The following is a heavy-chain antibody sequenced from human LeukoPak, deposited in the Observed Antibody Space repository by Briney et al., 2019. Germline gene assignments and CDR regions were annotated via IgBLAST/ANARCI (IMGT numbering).Heavy chain of an antibody. Sequence: GGSLRLSCAASGFTFSSYSMNWVRQAPGKGLEWVSSISSSSSYIYYADSVKGRFTISRDNAKNSLYLQMNSLRAEDTAVYYCASAYYDILTGPDDAFDIWGQGTMVTVSS. CDR1: GFTFSSYS. J-gene: IGHJ3*02. V-gene: IGHV3-21*01. D-gene: IGHD3-9*01. CDR2: ISSSSSYI. CDR3: ASAYYDILTGPDDAFDI.